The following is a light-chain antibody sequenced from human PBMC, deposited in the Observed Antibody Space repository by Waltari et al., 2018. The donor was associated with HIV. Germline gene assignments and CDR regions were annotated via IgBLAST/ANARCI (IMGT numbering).Light chain of an antibody. CDR1: QGISNY. CDR3: QKYNNAPRSFT. CDR2: AAS. V-gene: IGKV1-27*01. J-gene: IGKJ3*01. Sequence: DIQITHSPSPLSASVGEIVTTTCRASQGISNYLAWYQQKPGKVPKLLIAAASTLQSGVPSRFGGSGCGTDFTLTISSLQPEDVATYYCQKYNNAPRSFTFGPGTKVDIK.